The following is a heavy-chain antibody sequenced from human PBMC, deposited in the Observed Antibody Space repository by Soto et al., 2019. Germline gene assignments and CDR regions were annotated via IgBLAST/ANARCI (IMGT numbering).Heavy chain of an antibody. CDR2: ITPFSGDV. CDR3: ASGGAGSGPFTWELPDH. V-gene: IGHV1-45*02. D-gene: IGHD1-26*01. Sequence: QMQLVQSGAEVKKTGSSVTVSCKALGNTFTYRYLHWVRQAPGQALEWMGWITPFSGDVHYAQKFQDRVTITRDWSINTAYMQMSSLRSDDTAMYFCASGGAGSGPFTWELPDHWGQGTLVTVSS. J-gene: IGHJ4*02. CDR1: GNTFTYRY.